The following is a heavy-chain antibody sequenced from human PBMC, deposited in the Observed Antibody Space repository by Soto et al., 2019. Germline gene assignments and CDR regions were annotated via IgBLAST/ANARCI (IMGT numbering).Heavy chain of an antibody. Sequence: QVQLVQSGAEVKKPGASVRVSCKASGYTLKHYYIHWVRQAPGQGLEWMGIINPNGGITTYARKFRARFRMTRDTSTSTVYLELSSLRSEDSAVYYCATSVNSAMAFDYWGQGTLVNVSS. CDR2: INPNGGIT. D-gene: IGHD5-18*01. CDR1: GYTLKHYY. CDR3: ATSVNSAMAFDY. J-gene: IGHJ4*02. V-gene: IGHV1-46*02.